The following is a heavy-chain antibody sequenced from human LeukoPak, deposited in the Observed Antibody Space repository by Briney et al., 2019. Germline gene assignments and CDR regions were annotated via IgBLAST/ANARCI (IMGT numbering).Heavy chain of an antibody. V-gene: IGHV1-18*01. CDR1: GGNFSSYA. Sequence: GSSVKVSCKASGGNFSSYAISWGRQAPGQGLEWMGWISAYNGNTNYAQKLQGRVTMTTDTSTSTAYMELRSLRSDDTAVYYCARFLWGITIPFDYWGQGTLVTVSS. CDR3: ARFLWGITIPFDY. CDR2: ISAYNGNT. J-gene: IGHJ4*02. D-gene: IGHD3-3*01.